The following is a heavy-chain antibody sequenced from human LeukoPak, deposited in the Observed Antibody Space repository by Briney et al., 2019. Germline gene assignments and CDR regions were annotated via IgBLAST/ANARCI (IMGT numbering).Heavy chain of an antibody. Sequence: ASVKVSCKASGYTFTSYGISWVRQAPGQGLEWMGWISAHNGNTNYAQKFQGRVTMTRDTSTSTVYMELSSLRSEDTAVYYCARALSTNSEWGQGTLVTVSS. CDR2: ISAHNGNT. J-gene: IGHJ4*02. D-gene: IGHD3-3*02. V-gene: IGHV1-18*01. CDR1: GYTFTSYG. CDR3: ARALSTNSE.